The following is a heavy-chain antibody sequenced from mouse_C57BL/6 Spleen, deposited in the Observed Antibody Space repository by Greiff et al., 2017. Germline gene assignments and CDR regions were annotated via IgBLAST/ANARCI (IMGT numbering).Heavy chain of an antibody. CDR2: INPSNGGT. D-gene: IGHD1-1*01. CDR3: ARDTTVVATDYAMDY. J-gene: IGHJ4*01. Sequence: QVQLQQPGTELVKPGASVKLSCKASGYTFTSYWMHWVKQRPGQGLEWICNINPSNGGTNYNEKFKSKATLTVDKSSSTAYMQLSSLTSEDSAVYYCARDTTVVATDYAMDYWGQGTSVTVSS. V-gene: IGHV1-53*01. CDR1: GYTFTSYW.